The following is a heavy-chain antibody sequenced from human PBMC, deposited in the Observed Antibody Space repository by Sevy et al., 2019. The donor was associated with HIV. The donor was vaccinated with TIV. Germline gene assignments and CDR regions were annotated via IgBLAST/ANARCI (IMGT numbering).Heavy chain of an antibody. J-gene: IGHJ3*02. CDR3: ARESKDAFDI. CDR1: GFTFSNYA. Sequence: GGSLRLSCTASGFTFSNYAMHWVRQAPGKGLEWVAFTSYNGRNKYYADSVKGRFTISRDNSKNTLSLQMNSLRAKDTAVYYCARESKDAFDIWGQGTMVTVSS. CDR2: TSYNGRNK. V-gene: IGHV3-30-3*01.